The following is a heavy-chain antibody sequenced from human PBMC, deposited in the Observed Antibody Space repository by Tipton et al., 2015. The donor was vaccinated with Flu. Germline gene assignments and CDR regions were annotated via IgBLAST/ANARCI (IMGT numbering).Heavy chain of an antibody. D-gene: IGHD2-2*01. CDR2: IYHGGST. V-gene: IGHV4-38-2*02. Sequence: TLSLTCTVSGYSISSGYYWGWIRQPPGKGLEWIGSIYHGGSTYYNPSLKSRVTISVDTSKNQFSLKLSSVTAADTAVYYCARARSSTLYYFGYWGQGTLVTVSS. J-gene: IGHJ4*02. CDR3: ARARSSTLYYFGY. CDR1: GYSISSGYY.